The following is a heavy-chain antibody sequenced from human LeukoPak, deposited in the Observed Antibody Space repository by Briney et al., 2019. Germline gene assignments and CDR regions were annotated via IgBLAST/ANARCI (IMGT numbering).Heavy chain of an antibody. J-gene: IGHJ6*02. D-gene: IGHD2-2*01. CDR1: GFTFSSYS. Sequence: GGSLRLSCAASGFTFSSYSMNWVRQAPGKGLEWVSSTSSGSSYIYYADSVKGRFTISRDNAKNSLYLQMNSLRAEDTAVYYCASFSGCSSTSCYFWSYYYYGMDVWGQGTTVTVSS. CDR2: TSSGSSYI. CDR3: ASFSGCSSTSCYFWSYYYYGMDV. V-gene: IGHV3-21*01.